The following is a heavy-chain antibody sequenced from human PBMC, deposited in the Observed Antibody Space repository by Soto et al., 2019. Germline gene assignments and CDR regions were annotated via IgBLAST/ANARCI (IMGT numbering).Heavy chain of an antibody. D-gene: IGHD1-1*01. CDR3: TTDEADNGNDGDFDY. V-gene: IGHV3-15*01. CDR2: IKNKRTT. J-gene: IGHJ4*02. Sequence: EVHLVESGGGLVKPGGSLRLSCAASGLPFSKAWMSWVRQAPGKGLEWVGRIKNKRTTDYAAPVRDRFTISRDDSQNMVYLQTDSLKTEDTAVYYCTTDEADNGNDGDFDYWGQGTLVTVSS. CDR1: GLPFSKAW.